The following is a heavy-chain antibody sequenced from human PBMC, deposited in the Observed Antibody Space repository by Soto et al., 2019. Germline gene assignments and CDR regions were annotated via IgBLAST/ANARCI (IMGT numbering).Heavy chain of an antibody. J-gene: IGHJ4*02. Sequence: QVQLVQSGAEVKKPGSSVKVSCQASGGTFSSSVFSWVRQAPGRGLEWMGGITPMFGTANYAQKLQGRATITADESTSTAYMELSGLKSEDTAVFYCAVFQSGSPKYWGQGTLLTVSS. CDR2: ITPMFGTA. CDR1: GGTFSSSV. D-gene: IGHD1-26*01. V-gene: IGHV1-69*01. CDR3: AVFQSGSPKY.